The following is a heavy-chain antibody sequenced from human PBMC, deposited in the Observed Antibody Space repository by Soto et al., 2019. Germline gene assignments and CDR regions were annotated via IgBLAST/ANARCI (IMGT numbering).Heavy chain of an antibody. Sequence: ETQRLTNRVSGGNVRSIGYYGGWISKSPGKGLEWIGSIYYSGSTYYNPSLQSRVSMSLDMSKNHFSLKLSSVAAADTAVYFCASYELLTVYFPQFLFNYWGQGTLITVSS. CDR2: IYYSGST. CDR1: GGNVRSIGYY. J-gene: IGHJ4*02. V-gene: IGHV4-39*02. CDR3: ASYELLTVYFPQFLFNY. D-gene: IGHD3-9*01.